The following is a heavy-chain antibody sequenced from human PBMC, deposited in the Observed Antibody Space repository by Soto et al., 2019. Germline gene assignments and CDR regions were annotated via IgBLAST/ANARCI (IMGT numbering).Heavy chain of an antibody. V-gene: IGHV4-30-2*01. Sequence: PSETLSLTCTVSGGSINSGDYSWTWIRQPPGKGLEWIGYIYHTGTTYYNMSLKSRVTISVDRSKNQFSLKLSSVTAADTAVYYWARGINYYDSSGDSWFDPWGQETLVTVSS. CDR2: IYHTGTT. D-gene: IGHD3-22*01. CDR3: ARGINYYDSSGDSWFDP. CDR1: GGSINSGDYS. J-gene: IGHJ5*02.